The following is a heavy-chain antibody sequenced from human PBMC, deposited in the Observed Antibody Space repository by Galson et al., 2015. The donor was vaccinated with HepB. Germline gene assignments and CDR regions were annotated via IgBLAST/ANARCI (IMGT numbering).Heavy chain of an antibody. CDR2: INPNSGGT. CDR3: ARGSRLGYSSSWYHYYYGMDV. V-gene: IGHV1-2*04. J-gene: IGHJ6*02. CDR1: GYTFTGYY. Sequence: SVKVSCKASGYTFTGYYMHWVRQAPGQGLEWMGWINPNSGGTNYAQKFQGWVTMTRDTSISTAYMELSRLRSDDTAVYYCARGSRLGYSSSWYHYYYGMDVWGQGTTVTVSS. D-gene: IGHD6-13*01.